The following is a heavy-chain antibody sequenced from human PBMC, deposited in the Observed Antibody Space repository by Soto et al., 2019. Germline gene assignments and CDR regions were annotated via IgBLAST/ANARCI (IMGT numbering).Heavy chain of an antibody. Sequence: PGGSLRLSCAASGFTFSSYGMHWVRQAPGKGLEWVAVIWYDGSNKYYADSVKGRFTISRDNAKNTLYLQMNSLRAEDTSVYYCARDSDSNYVPYYFDSWGQGTLVTVSS. J-gene: IGHJ4*02. D-gene: IGHD4-4*01. CDR1: GFTFSSYG. CDR3: ARDSDSNYVPYYFDS. CDR2: IWYDGSNK. V-gene: IGHV3-33*01.